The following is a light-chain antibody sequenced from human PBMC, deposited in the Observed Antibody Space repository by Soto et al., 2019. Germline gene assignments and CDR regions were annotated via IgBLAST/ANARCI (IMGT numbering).Light chain of an antibody. CDR2: DAA. CDR3: QQYSSYPLT. V-gene: IGKV1-5*01. J-gene: IGKJ4*01. Sequence: DIQMTQSPSTLSASVADRVTIACRASQAISGYLAWYQRKPGKAPKLLIYDAANLQTGVSSRFSGSGSGTEFTLTINSLQPDDFATYYCQQYSSYPLTFGGGTKVEFK. CDR1: QAISGY.